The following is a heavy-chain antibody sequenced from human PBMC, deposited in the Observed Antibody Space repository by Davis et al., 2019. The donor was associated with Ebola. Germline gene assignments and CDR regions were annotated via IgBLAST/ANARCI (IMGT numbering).Heavy chain of an antibody. CDR3: VKVQLAYYFDY. CDR1: GFTLSSNS. D-gene: IGHD1-1*01. J-gene: IGHJ4*02. Sequence: GESLKIPCAASGFTLSSNSMNWVRQAPGQGLEYVSAISSNGGSTYYADSVKGRFTISRDNSKNTLYLQMSSLRAEDTAVYYCVKVQLAYYFDYWGQGTLVTVSS. CDR2: ISSNGGST. V-gene: IGHV3-64D*06.